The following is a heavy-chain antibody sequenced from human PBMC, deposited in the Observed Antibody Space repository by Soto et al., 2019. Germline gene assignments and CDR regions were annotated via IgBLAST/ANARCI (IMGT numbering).Heavy chain of an antibody. CDR2: ISWNSGSI. J-gene: IGHJ6*02. CDR3: AKDNGGYSGYGMDV. Sequence: GGSLRLSCAASGFTFDDYAMHWVRQAPGKGLEWVSGISWNSGSIGYADSVKGRFTISRDNAKNSLYLQMNSLRAEDTALYYCAKDNGGYSGYGMDVWGQGTTVTVSS. V-gene: IGHV3-9*01. CDR1: GFTFDDYA. D-gene: IGHD3-22*01.